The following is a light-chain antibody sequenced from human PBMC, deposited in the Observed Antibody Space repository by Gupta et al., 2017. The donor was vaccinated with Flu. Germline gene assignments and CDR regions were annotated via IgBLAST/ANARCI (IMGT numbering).Light chain of an antibody. Sequence: DIQMTQSPSSLSASVGDRVTITCRASQSFSGWLAWYQQKPGKPPKLLIYKASTLHDGVPSRFSGSGSGTEFTLTISSLQPDDFATYYCQQDNTSPYTFGQGTKMESK. V-gene: IGKV1-5*03. J-gene: IGKJ2*01. CDR2: KAS. CDR1: QSFSGW. CDR3: QQDNTSPYT.